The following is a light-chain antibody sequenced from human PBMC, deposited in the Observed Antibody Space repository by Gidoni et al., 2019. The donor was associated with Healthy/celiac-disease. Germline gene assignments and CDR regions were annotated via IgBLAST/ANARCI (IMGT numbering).Light chain of an antibody. Sequence: QSVRTQPPSVSGAPGQRVTTACTGSSSNSGAGYDVHWYQQLPGTAPKLLIYGNSNRPSGVPDRFSGSKSGTSASLAITGLQAEDEADYYCQSYDSSLSGSVFGGGTKLTVL. CDR3: QSYDSSLSGSV. CDR1: SSNSGAGYD. J-gene: IGLJ3*02. V-gene: IGLV1-40*01. CDR2: GNS.